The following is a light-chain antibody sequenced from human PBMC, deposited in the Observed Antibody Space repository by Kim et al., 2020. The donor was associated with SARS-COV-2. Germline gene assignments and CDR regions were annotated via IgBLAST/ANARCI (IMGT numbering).Light chain of an antibody. CDR2: GES. J-gene: IGKJ1*01. CDR3: QQYDSSPWT. V-gene: IGKV3-20*01. Sequence: TLSPEERHTLSCRASESISSTYLAWYQQKPGQAPRLLIFGESNRAIGIPDRFSGSGSGTDFTLTISRLGPEDFAVYYCQQYDSSPWTFGQGTKVDIK. CDR1: ESISSTY.